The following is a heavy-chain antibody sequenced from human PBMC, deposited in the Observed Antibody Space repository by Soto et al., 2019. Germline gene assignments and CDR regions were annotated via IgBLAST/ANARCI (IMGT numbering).Heavy chain of an antibody. D-gene: IGHD2-15*01. CDR3: ARVVDCRYGICCFWFDS. CDR2: INPNSGGT. CDR1: GYTFSGFY. J-gene: IGHJ5*01. Sequence: GASVKVSCKASGYTFSGFYMHCVRQAPGQGLEWMGWINPNSGGTKSAEKFQGRVTMTRETSKNKLSLWLNSVTAADTAAYYCARVVDCRYGICCFWFDSWGQGTLVTVSS. V-gene: IGHV1-2*02.